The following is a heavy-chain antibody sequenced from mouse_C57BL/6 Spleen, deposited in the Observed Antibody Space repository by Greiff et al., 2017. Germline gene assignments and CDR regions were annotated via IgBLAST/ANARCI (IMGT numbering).Heavy chain of an antibody. J-gene: IGHJ4*01. V-gene: IGHV1-53*01. CDR1: GYTFTSYW. CDR2: INPSNGGT. D-gene: IGHD2-3*01. CDR3: ARGEGYYEGYYAMDY. Sequence: VQLQQPGTELVKPGASVKLSCKASGYTFTSYWMHWVKQRPGQGLEWIGNINPSNGGTNYNEKFKSKATLTVDKSSSTAYMQLSSLTSEDSADYYCARGEGYYEGYYAMDYWGQGTSVTVAS.